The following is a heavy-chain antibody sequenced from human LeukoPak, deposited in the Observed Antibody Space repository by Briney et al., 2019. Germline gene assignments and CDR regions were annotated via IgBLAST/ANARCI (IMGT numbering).Heavy chain of an antibody. D-gene: IGHD3-10*01. J-gene: IGHJ4*02. CDR1: GYTFTSYG. CDR2: ISAYNGNT. Sequence: ASVKVSCKASGYTFTSYGISWVRQAPGQGLEWMGWISAYNGNTNYAQKLQGRVTMTTDTSTSTAYMELRSLRSDDTAVYYCARDLRRITMVRRGTNHQFDYWGQGTLVTVSS. V-gene: IGHV1-18*01. CDR3: ARDLRRITMVRRGTNHQFDY.